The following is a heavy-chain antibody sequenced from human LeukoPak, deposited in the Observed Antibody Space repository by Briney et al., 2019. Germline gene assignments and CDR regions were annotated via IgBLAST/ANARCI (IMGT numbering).Heavy chain of an antibody. CDR3: AKWGSTAAFDI. D-gene: IGHD3-16*01. CDR2: IWYGGSNK. Sequence: PGGSLRLSCAASGFTFSSYGMHWVRQAPGKGLEWVAVIWYGGSNKYYADSVKGRFTISRDNSKNTLYLQMNSLRAEDTAVYYCAKWGSTAAFDIWGQGTMVTVSS. CDR1: GFTFSSYG. V-gene: IGHV3-30*02. J-gene: IGHJ3*02.